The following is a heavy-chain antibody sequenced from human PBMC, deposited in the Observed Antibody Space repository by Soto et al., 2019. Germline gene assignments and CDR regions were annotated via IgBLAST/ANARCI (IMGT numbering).Heavy chain of an antibody. J-gene: IGHJ4*02. Sequence: QVQLVQSGAEVQKPGSSVKVSCKASGGTFSSYAISWVRQAPGQGLEWMGGIIPIFGTANYAQKFQGRVTITADESTSTAYMELSSLRSEDTAVYYCAREADYVWGSYRHPFDYWGQGTLVTVSS. V-gene: IGHV1-69*01. CDR2: IIPIFGTA. D-gene: IGHD3-16*02. CDR3: AREADYVWGSYRHPFDY. CDR1: GGTFSSYA.